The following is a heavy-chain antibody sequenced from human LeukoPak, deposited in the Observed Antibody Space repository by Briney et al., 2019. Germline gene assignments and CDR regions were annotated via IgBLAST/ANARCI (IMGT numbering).Heavy chain of an antibody. D-gene: IGHD3-3*01. J-gene: IGHJ4*02. CDR1: GYTFTSYG. CDR2: ISAYNGNT. CDR3: ARGLSGEKEPDYFDY. Sequence: GASVKVSCKASGYTFTSYGISWVRQAPGQGLEWMGWISAYNGNTNYAQKLQGRVTMTTDTSTSTAYMELRSLRSDDTAVYYCARGLSGEKEPDYFDYWGQGTLVTVSS. V-gene: IGHV1-18*01.